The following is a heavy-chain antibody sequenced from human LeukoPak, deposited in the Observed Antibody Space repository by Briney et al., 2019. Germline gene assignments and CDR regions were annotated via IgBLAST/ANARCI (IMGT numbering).Heavy chain of an antibody. CDR1: GGSISSGDYY. CDR2: IYYSGST. Sequence: ASQTLSLTCTVSGGSISSGDYYWSWIRQSPGKGLEWIGYIYYSGSTYYNPSLKSRVTISVDTSKNQFSLKLSSVTAADTAVYYCARSITIFGVDPWGQGTLVTVSS. J-gene: IGHJ5*02. D-gene: IGHD3-3*01. CDR3: ARSITIFGVDP. V-gene: IGHV4-30-4*01.